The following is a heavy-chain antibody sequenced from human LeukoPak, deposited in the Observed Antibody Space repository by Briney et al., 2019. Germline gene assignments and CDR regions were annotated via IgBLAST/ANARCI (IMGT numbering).Heavy chain of an antibody. CDR2: IANTGDTR. J-gene: IGHJ6*03. CDR3: AKGFLGYSISRYYYYMDV. CDR1: GFTFSSYS. D-gene: IGHD4-11*01. V-gene: IGHV3-48*04. Sequence: AGSLRLSCAASGFTFSSYSRNWVRQAPGKGLGWLSYIANTGDTRNYADSVKGRFTVSRDNAKNSLYLQMNSLRAEDTAVYYCAKGFLGYSISRYYYYMDVWGKGTTVTVSS.